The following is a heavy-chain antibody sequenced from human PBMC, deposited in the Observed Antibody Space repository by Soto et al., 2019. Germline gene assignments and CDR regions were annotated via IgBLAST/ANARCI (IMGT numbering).Heavy chain of an antibody. Sequence: ASVKVSCKASGYTFTSYAMHWVRQAPGQRLEWMGWINTGNGNTKYSQRFQGRVTITRDTSATTAYMDLSSLRSEDTAIYYCAASYGSGYRAFDYWGQGALVTVSS. CDR1: GYTFTSYA. CDR2: INTGNGNT. V-gene: IGHV1-3*04. J-gene: IGHJ4*02. D-gene: IGHD3-10*01. CDR3: AASYGSGYRAFDY.